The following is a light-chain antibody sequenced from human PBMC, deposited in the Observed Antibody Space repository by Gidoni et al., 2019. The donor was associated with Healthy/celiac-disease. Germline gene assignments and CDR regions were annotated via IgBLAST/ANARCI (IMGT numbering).Light chain of an antibody. V-gene: IGKV4-1*01. CDR1: QSVLYSSNNKNY. Sequence: DIVMTQSPDSLAVSLGERATINCKSSQSVLYSSNNKNYLAWYQQKPGQPPKLLIYWASTRESGVPDRFSGSGSGTDFTLTISSLQAEDVAVYYCQQYYSTPVTFXQGTKVEIK. J-gene: IGKJ1*01. CDR2: WAS. CDR3: QQYYSTPVT.